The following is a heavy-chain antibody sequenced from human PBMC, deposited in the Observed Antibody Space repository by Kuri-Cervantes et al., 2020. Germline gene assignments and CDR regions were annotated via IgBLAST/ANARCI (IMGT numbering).Heavy chain of an antibody. CDR3: AKDRGYSYGMTAIDY. CDR2: ISYDGSNK. Sequence: GGSLRLSCAASGFTFSSYAMSWVRQAPGKGLEWVAVISYDGSNKYYADSVKGRFTISRDNSKNSLYLQMNSLRAEDTALYYCAKDRGYSYGMTAIDYWGQGTLVTVSS. J-gene: IGHJ4*02. D-gene: IGHD5-18*01. V-gene: IGHV3-30-3*01. CDR1: GFTFSSYA.